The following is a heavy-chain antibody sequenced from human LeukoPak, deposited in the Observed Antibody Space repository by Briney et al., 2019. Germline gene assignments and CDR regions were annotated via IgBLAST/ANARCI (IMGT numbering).Heavy chain of an antibody. V-gene: IGHV3-74*01. CDR3: ARDNPRSYYYYMDV. CDR1: GFTFSNYW. CDR2: INSDGINT. Sequence: GGSLRLSCAASGFTFSNYWMHWVRQAPGKGLVWVSRINSDGINTSYADSVKGRFTISRDNAKNTLNLQMNSLRAEDTAVYYCARDNPRSYYYYMDVWGKGTTVTVSS. J-gene: IGHJ6*03. D-gene: IGHD1-14*01.